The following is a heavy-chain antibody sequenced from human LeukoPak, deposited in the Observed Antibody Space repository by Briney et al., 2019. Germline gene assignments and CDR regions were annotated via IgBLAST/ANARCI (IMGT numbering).Heavy chain of an antibody. D-gene: IGHD3-3*01. CDR1: GGSISSYY. CDR3: AREGFGYYDFWSGYYIRWFDP. CDR2: IYTSGSP. J-gene: IGHJ5*02. Sequence: PSETLSLTCTVSGGSISSYYWSWIRQPAGKGLEWIGRIYTSGSPNYNPTLNGRVTRSVDTSKNQISLKLSSVTAADTAVYYSAREGFGYYDFWSGYYIRWFDPWGQGTLVTVSS. V-gene: IGHV4-4*07.